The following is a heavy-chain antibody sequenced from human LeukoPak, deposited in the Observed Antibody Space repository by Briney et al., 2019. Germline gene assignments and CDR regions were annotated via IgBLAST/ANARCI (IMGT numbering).Heavy chain of an antibody. V-gene: IGHV3-23*01. D-gene: IGHD5-12*01. Sequence: GGSLRLSCAASRFTFNSYAMSWVRQAPGKGLEWVSVIGGSNGITFYVGSVKGRFTISRDNSKDTLYLQMNSLRAEDSAVYYCARNENSGWGYFDYWGQGTLVTVSS. CDR2: IGGSNGIT. J-gene: IGHJ4*02. CDR1: RFTFNSYA. CDR3: ARNENSGWGYFDY.